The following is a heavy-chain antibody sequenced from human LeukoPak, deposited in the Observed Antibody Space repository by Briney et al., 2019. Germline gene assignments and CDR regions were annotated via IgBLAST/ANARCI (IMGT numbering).Heavy chain of an antibody. V-gene: IGHV1-18*01. CDR1: GYTFTSYA. D-gene: IGHD6-19*01. CDR3: ARVKAVAGTDYYYYYMDV. CDR2: ISAYNGNT. J-gene: IGHJ6*03. Sequence: ASVKVSCKASGYTFTSYAISWVRQAPGQGLEWMGWISAYNGNTNYAQKLQGRVTMTTDTSTSTAYMELRSLRSDDTAVYYCARVKAVAGTDYYYYYMDVWGKGTTVTVSS.